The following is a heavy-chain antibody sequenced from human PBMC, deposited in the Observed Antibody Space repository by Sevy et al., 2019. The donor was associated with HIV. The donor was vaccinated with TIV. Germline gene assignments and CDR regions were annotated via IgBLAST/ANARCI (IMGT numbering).Heavy chain of an antibody. CDR2: TSSSNYI. J-gene: IGHJ3*02. Sequence: GGSLRLSCIASGFTFSRSSMNWVRQAPGKGLEWVSSTSSSNYIYYADSMKGRFTISRDNAKNSLYLQMNSLRAEDTAVYYCAGDRREMVKGADDSFHIWGQGTMVTVSS. D-gene: IGHD3-10*01. V-gene: IGHV3-21*01. CDR1: GFTFSRSS. CDR3: AGDRREMVKGADDSFHI.